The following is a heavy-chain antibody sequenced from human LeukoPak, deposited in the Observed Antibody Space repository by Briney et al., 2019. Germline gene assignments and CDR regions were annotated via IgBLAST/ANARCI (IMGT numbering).Heavy chain of an antibody. D-gene: IGHD2-15*01. CDR1: GXSISSSSYY. J-gene: IGHJ4*02. Sequence: PSETLSLTWTVSGXSISSSSYYWGWIRQPPGKGLEWIGSIYYSGSTYYNPSLKSRVTISVDTSKNQFSLKLSSVTAADTAVYYCARHDCSGGSCYSDYWGQGTLVTVSS. CDR3: ARHDCSGGSCYSDY. V-gene: IGHV4-39*01. CDR2: IYYSGST.